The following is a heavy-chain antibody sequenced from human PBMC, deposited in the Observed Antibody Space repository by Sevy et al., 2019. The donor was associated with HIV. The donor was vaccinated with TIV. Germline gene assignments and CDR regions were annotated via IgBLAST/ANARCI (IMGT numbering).Heavy chain of an antibody. CDR2: INAGNGNT. CDR1: GYTFTSYA. CDR3: ARTRGDNWNRLPTHYYGTDV. J-gene: IGHJ6*02. D-gene: IGHD1-20*01. V-gene: IGHV1-3*01. Sequence: ASVKVSCKASGYTFTSYAMHWVRQAPGQRLEWMGWINAGNGNTKYSQKFQGRVTITRDTSASTAYMELSSLRSEDTAVYYCARTRGDNWNRLPTHYYGTDVWGQGTTVTVSS.